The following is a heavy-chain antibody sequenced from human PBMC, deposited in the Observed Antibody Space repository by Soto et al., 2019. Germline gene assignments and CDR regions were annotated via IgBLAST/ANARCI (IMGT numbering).Heavy chain of an antibody. CDR1: GGSISSGGYY. CDR2: IYYSGST. J-gene: IGHJ6*02. Sequence: QVQLQESGPGLVKPSQTLSLTCTVSGGSISSGGYYWSWIRQHPGKGLEWIGYIYYSGSTYYNPSLKSRVTISVDTSKNQFSLKLSSVTAADTAVYYCARDLWFGELLSPAYYYYGMDVWGQGTTVTVSS. V-gene: IGHV4-31*03. D-gene: IGHD3-10*01. CDR3: ARDLWFGELLSPAYYYYGMDV.